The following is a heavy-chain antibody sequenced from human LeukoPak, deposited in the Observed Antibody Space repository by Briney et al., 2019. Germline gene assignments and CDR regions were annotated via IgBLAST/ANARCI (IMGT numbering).Heavy chain of an antibody. CDR2: IYYSGSS. J-gene: IGHJ5*02. CDR1: GGSLISQY. CDR3: ARLRDWFDP. V-gene: IGHV4-59*11. Sequence: PSETLSLTCTVSGGSLISQYWSWIRQPPGKGLEWIGYIYYSGSSNFNPSLKSRLTMSVDTSKNQFSLKLSSVTAADTAVYYCARLRDWFDPWGQGTLVTVSS.